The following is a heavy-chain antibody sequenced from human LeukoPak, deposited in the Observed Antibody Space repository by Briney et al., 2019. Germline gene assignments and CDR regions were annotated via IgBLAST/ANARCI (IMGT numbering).Heavy chain of an antibody. CDR2: IIPIFGTA. Sequence: ASVKVSCKASGGTFSSYAISWVRQAPGQGLEWMGGIIPIFGTANYAQKFQGRVTITADESTSTAYMELSSLRSEDTAVYYCARDRLVYDFWSGYSHAYYFDYWGQGTLVTVSS. J-gene: IGHJ4*02. CDR3: ARDRLVYDFWSGYSHAYYFDY. V-gene: IGHV1-69*13. CDR1: GGTFSSYA. D-gene: IGHD3-3*01.